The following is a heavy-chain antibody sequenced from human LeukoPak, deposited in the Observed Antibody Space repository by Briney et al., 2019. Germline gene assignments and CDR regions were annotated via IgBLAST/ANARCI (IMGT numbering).Heavy chain of an antibody. J-gene: IGHJ5*02. V-gene: IGHV1-69*04. Sequence: SVKVSCKASGGTFSSYAISWVRQAPGQGLEWMGRIIPILGIANYAQKFQGRVTITADKSTSTAYMELSSLRSEDTAVYYCARDLARSTNWFDPWGQGTLVTVSS. D-gene: IGHD5/OR15-5a*01. CDR1: GGTFSSYA. CDR3: ARDLARSTNWFDP. CDR2: IIPILGIA.